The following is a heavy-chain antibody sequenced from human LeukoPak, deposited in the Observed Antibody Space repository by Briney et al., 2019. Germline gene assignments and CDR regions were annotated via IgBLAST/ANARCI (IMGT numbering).Heavy chain of an antibody. V-gene: IGHV3-53*01. D-gene: IGHD3-10*01. CDR3: ARTYYGSGSYYWYAFDI. CDR2: IYSGGST. Sequence: PGGSLRLSCAASGFTVSSNYMSWVRQAPGKGLEWVSVIYSGGSTYYADSVKGRFTISRDNSKNTLYLQMNSLRAEDTAVYYRARTYYGSGSYYWYAFDIWGQGTMVTVSS. J-gene: IGHJ3*02. CDR1: GFTVSSNY.